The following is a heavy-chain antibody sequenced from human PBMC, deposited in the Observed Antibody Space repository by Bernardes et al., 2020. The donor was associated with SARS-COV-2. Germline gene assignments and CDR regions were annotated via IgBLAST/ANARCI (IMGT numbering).Heavy chain of an antibody. CDR1: GFTFSSYS. CDR3: SRDPVGYCSGGSCYGYYFDY. D-gene: IGHD2-15*01. CDR2: ISSSSSYI. Sequence: GGSLRLSCAASGFTFSSYSMNWVRQAPGKGLEWVSSISSSSSYIYYADSVKGRFTISRDNAKNLLYLQMNSLGAEDTAVYYCSRDPVGYCSGGSCYGYYFDYWGQGTLVTVSS. J-gene: IGHJ4*02. V-gene: IGHV3-21*01.